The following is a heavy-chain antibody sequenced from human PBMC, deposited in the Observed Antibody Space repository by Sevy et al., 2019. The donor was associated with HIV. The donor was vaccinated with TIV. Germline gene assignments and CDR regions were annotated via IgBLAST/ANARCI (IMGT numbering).Heavy chain of an antibody. CDR1: GGSMNIYY. J-gene: IGHJ4*02. CDR3: ARVGFNWNDVDY. Sequence: SETLSLTCSVSGGSMNIYYWSWIRQPPGKGLEWIGFIYYSGSTNYNPSLKSRVTISVDTSKNQFSLELSSVTAADTAVYYCARVGFNWNDVDYWGQGTLVTVSS. V-gene: IGHV4-59*01. D-gene: IGHD1-20*01. CDR2: IYYSGST.